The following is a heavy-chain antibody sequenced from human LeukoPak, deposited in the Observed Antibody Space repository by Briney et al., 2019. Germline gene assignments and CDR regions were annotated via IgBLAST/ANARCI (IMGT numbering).Heavy chain of an antibody. D-gene: IGHD3-3*01. CDR1: GYTFTDYY. V-gene: IGHV1-2*02. Sequence: VASVKDSCKAFGYTFTDYYMHWVRQAPGQGLEWMGWINPNSGGTNYAQKFQGRVTMTRDTSISTAYMELSRLRSNDTAVYYCARSHDFWSGTDLDYWGQGTLVTVSS. CDR2: INPNSGGT. J-gene: IGHJ4*02. CDR3: ARSHDFWSGTDLDY.